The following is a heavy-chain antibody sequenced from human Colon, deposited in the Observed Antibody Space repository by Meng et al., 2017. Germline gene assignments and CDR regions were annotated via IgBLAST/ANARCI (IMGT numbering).Heavy chain of an antibody. J-gene: IGHJ4*02. CDR2: IYPGDADT. CDR1: GYSFTSYW. D-gene: IGHD4/OR15-4a*01. CDR3: ARGASRAPYYFAY. V-gene: IGHV5-51*01. Sequence: GESLKISCKGSGYSFTSYWIGWVRQMPGKGLEWMGIIYPGDADTRYSPSFQGQVTISADKSISTAYLQWSSLKASDTAMYYCARGASRAPYYFAYWGQGNLVIVAS.